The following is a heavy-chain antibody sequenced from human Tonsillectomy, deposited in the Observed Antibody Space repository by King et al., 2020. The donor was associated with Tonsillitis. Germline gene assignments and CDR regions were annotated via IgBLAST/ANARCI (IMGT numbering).Heavy chain of an antibody. CDR1: GATLRSFT. J-gene: IGHJ4*02. CDR3: ARTSGSYYKFDY. Sequence: QLVQSGAEVKKPGSSVMLSCKASGATLRSFTINWMRQAPGQGLEWMGGIIPIFDTTDYAQKFQGRVTITADESSSTAYMELSSLRSEDTAIYYCARTSGSYYKFDYWGQGTLVTVSS. CDR2: IIPIFDTT. V-gene: IGHV1-69*01. D-gene: IGHD1-26*01.